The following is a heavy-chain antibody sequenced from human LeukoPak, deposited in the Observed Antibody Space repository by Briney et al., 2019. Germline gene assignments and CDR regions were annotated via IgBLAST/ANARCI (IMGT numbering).Heavy chain of an antibody. CDR1: GFTFIIYS. D-gene: IGHD6-13*01. CDR2: SSTSSRTI. J-gene: IGHJ4*02. V-gene: IGHV3-48*04. Sequence: PGGSLRLSCAASGFTFIIYSVNWVRQAPGKGLEWVAYSSTSSRTIHYADSLKGRFTISRDNAKNSLYLQMNSLRAEDTAVYYCAREDASSWDYWGQGILVTVSS. CDR3: AREDASSWDY.